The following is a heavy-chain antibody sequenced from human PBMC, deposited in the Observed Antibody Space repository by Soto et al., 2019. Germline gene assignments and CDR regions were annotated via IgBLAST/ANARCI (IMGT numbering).Heavy chain of an antibody. CDR1: GFTFSSYD. J-gene: IGHJ3*01. CDR3: VKEGVAALDAFDV. D-gene: IGHD6-13*01. Sequence: EVQLVESGGGLVQPGGSLRLSCAASGFTFSSYDMHWVRQTTGKGLEWVSVISTAGDTYYQDSVKGRLTISRENAKNSLYLQMNSLRDGDTAVYYCVKEGVAALDAFDVWGQGTMVTVSS. CDR2: ISTAGDT. V-gene: IGHV3-13*01.